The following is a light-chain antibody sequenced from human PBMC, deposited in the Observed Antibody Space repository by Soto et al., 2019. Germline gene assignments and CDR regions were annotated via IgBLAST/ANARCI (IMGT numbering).Light chain of an antibody. V-gene: IGKV1-5*03. Sequence: DIQMTQSPYTLSASVGDRVTITCRASQSISSWLAWYQQKPGKAPKLLIYKASSLESGVPSRFSGSGSGTEFTLTISSLQPDDFATYYCQQYNSYSPWTFGQGIKVEIK. CDR2: KAS. CDR1: QSISSW. J-gene: IGKJ1*01. CDR3: QQYNSYSPWT.